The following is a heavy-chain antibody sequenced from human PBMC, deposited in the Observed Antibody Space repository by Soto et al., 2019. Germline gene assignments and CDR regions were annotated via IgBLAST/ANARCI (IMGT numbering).Heavy chain of an antibody. V-gene: IGHV3-49*03. CDR3: TRGGTTAHYYGMDV. CDR2: IRSKAYGGTT. J-gene: IGHJ6*02. Sequence: SLRLSCTASGFTWGDYAMSWFRQAPGTGLEWVGFIRSKAYGGTTEYAASVKGRFTISRDDSKSIAYLQMNSLKTEDTAVYYCTRGGTTAHYYGMDVWGQGTTVTVSS. D-gene: IGHD1-7*01. CDR1: GFTWGDYA.